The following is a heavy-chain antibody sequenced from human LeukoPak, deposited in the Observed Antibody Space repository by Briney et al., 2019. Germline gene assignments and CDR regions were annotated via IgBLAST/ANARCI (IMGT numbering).Heavy chain of an antibody. CDR1: GFTFSSYW. V-gene: IGHV3-7*03. CDR2: INKDGGEK. CDR3: VKDSPPRYSGSPPAY. D-gene: IGHD1-26*01. J-gene: IGHJ4*02. Sequence: PGGSLRLSCAASGFTFSSYWMSWVRQVPGKGLEWVANINKDGGEKYYVDSVKGRFTIPRDNAKNSLYLQMNSLRADDTAVYYCVKDSPPRYSGSPPAYWGQGTLVTVSS.